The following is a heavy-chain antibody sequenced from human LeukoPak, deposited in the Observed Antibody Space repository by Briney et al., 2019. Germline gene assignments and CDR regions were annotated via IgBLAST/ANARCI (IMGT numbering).Heavy chain of an antibody. CDR1: GFTVSGNY. J-gene: IGHJ5*02. Sequence: GGSLRRSCAPSGFTVSGNYMSWVRQAPGNELEWFSLIYSGGGTYYADSVKGRFTISRDNSKNTLYLQMNSLRAEDTAVYYCARGITGTNNRFDPWGQGTLVTVSS. V-gene: IGHV3-66*02. D-gene: IGHD1/OR15-1a*01. CDR2: IYSGGGT. CDR3: ARGITGTNNRFDP.